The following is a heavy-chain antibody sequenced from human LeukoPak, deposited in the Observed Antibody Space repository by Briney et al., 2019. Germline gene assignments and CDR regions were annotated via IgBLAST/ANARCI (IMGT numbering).Heavy chain of an antibody. V-gene: IGHV4-39*02. CDR1: GGSISSSGYY. Sequence: SETLSPTCTVSGGSISSSGYYWGWIRQPPGKGLEWIGNLYYSGSPYCNPSLKSRVAISVDTSKNQFSLQLSSVTAADTAVYYCAGDSHISMVNFWGQGTLVTVSS. CDR2: LYYSGSP. J-gene: IGHJ4*02. D-gene: IGHD3-10*01. CDR3: AGDSHISMVNF.